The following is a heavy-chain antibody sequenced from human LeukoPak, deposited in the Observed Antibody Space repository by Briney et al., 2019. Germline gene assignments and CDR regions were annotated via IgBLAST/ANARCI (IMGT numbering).Heavy chain of an antibody. Sequence: GGSLRLSCATSGFIFSHFGMHWVRQAPGKGLERVAAIQSDGSQEYFADSVKGRSTISRDKSKSTMYLQIDTLRAEDTAVYYCARDSCLIKTCLDYWGQGTLVTVSS. CDR3: ARDSCLIKTCLDY. D-gene: IGHD3-10*01. V-gene: IGHV3-33*01. CDR1: GFIFSHFG. J-gene: IGHJ4*02. CDR2: IQSDGSQE.